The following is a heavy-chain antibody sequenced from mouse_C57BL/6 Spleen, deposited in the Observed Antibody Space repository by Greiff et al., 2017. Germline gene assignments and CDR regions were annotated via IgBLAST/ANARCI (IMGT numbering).Heavy chain of an antibody. CDR1: GFTFSDYY. J-gene: IGHJ4*01. CDR2: INYDGSST. CDR3: ARLYGYDVGAHDDAMDD. D-gene: IGHD2-2*01. V-gene: IGHV5-16*01. Sequence: EVHLVESEGGLVQPGSSMKLSCTASGFTFSDYYMHWVRQVPEQGLEWVANINYDGSSTYYLDSLKSRFIISRDNAKNILYLQMSSLKSEDTATDYCARLYGYDVGAHDDAMDDWGQGTSVTVSS.